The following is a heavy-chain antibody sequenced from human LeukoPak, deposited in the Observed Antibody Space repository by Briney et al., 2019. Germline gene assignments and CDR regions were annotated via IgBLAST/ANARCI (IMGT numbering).Heavy chain of an antibody. CDR2: INPSGGST. CDR3: ARDRGLAAPYDY. CDR1: GYTFNSFS. Sequence: ASVKVSCKASGYTFNSFSIHWVRQAPGQRLEWIGLINPSGGSTTYAQNFQGRLTLTRDMSTTTVYMELSSLRSEDTAVYYCARDRGLAAPYDYWGQGTLVTVSS. D-gene: IGHD6-13*01. J-gene: IGHJ4*02. V-gene: IGHV1-46*02.